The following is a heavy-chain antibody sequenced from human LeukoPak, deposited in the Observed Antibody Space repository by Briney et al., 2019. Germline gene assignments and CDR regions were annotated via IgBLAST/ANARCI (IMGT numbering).Heavy chain of an antibody. CDR1: GXTFDDYG. V-gene: IGHV3-20*04. CDR2: INWNGDNT. Sequence: TGGSLRLSCAASGXTFDDYGMSWVRQAPGKGQEWVSGINWNGDNTGYADSVKGRFTISRDNAKNSLYLQMNSLRAEDTALYYCAREPYGDNGDWFGPWGQGILVTVSS. D-gene: IGHD4-17*01. CDR3: AREPYGDNGDWFGP. J-gene: IGHJ5*02.